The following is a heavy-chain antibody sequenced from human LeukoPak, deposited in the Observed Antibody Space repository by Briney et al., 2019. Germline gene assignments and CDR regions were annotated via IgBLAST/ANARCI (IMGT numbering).Heavy chain of an antibody. Sequence: GGSLRLSCAASGYSFRSYWMHWVRQAPGKGLVWVSRIDTAGGTTEYADSVKGRFTIYRDNGQNTLYLQMNSLRAEDTAVYYCARDVAGADSYWGQGALVTVSS. CDR3: ARDVAGADSY. CDR2: IDTAGGTT. J-gene: IGHJ4*02. D-gene: IGHD6-19*01. CDR1: GYSFRSYW. V-gene: IGHV3-74*01.